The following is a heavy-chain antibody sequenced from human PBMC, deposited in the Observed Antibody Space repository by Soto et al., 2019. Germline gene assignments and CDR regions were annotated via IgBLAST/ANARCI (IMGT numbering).Heavy chain of an antibody. CDR3: AKDHEKGGVCYDY. D-gene: IGHD2-8*01. CDR2: ISGSGGST. Sequence: EVQLLESGGGLVQPGGSLRLSCAASGFTFSSYAMSWVRQAPGKGLAWVSAISGSGGSTYDADSVKGRFTISSDNSKNTLNLQMNSLRADDTAVYYCAKDHEKGGVCYDYWGQGTLVTVSS. J-gene: IGHJ4*02. V-gene: IGHV3-23*01. CDR1: GFTFSSYA.